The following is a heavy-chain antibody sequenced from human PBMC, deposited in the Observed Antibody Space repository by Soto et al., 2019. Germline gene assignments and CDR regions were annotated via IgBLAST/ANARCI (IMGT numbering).Heavy chain of an antibody. J-gene: IGHJ4*02. V-gene: IGHV4-34*01. Sequence: PSETLSLTCAVYGGSFSGYYWRWIRQPPGKGLEWIGEINHSGSTNYNPSLKSRVTISVDTSKNQFSLKLSSVNAADTAVYYCARGQESGDSSSLIDYWGQGTLVTVS. CDR3: ARGQESGDSSSLIDY. CDR1: GGSFSGYY. CDR2: INHSGST. D-gene: IGHD6-13*01.